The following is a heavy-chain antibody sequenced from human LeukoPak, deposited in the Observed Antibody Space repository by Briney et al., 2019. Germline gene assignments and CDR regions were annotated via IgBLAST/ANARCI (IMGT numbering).Heavy chain of an antibody. J-gene: IGHJ4*02. V-gene: IGHV1-2*06. CDR1: GYTFAGYY. CDR2: INPNSGGT. CDR3: ARGAWGDDYFDY. Sequence: GASVKVSCKASGYTFAGYYMHWVRQAPGQGLEWMGRINPNSGGTNYAQKFQGRVTMTRDTSISTAYMELSRLRSDDTAVYYCARGAWGDDYFDYWGQGTLVTVSS. D-gene: IGHD7-27*01.